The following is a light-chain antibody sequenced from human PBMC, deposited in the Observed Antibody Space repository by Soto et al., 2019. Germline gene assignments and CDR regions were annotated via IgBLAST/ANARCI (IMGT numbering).Light chain of an antibody. CDR2: TNN. CDR3: ATWDVRRKGV. CDR1: TSKIESHS. J-gene: IGLJ1*01. Sequence: QSALTQPPSASGTPGQRIVITCSGSTSKIESHSVSWYEQVPGTAPKLRIITNNQRPSGVPARFSGSKSGASASLAISGLQSEDEATYFCATWDVRRKGVFGTGTKSPS. V-gene: IGLV1-44*01.